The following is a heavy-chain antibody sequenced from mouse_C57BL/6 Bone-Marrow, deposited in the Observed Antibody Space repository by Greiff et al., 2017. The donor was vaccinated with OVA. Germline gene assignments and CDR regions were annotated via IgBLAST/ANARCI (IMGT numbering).Heavy chain of an antibody. CDR3: ARSLMVYYFDY. CDR1: GYSITSGYY. J-gene: IGHJ2*01. V-gene: IGHV3-6*01. Sequence: DVKLQESGPGLVKPSQSLSLTCSVTGYSITSGYYWNWIRQFPGNKLEWMGYISYDGSNNYNPSLKNRISITRDTSKNQFFLKLNSVTTEDTATYYCARSLMVYYFDYWGQGTTLTVSS. CDR2: ISYDGSN. D-gene: IGHD2-2*01.